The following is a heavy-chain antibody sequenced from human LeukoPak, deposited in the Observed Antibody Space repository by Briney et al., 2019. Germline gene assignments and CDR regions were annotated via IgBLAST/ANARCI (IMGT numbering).Heavy chain of an antibody. V-gene: IGHV4-34*11. D-gene: IGHD6-19*01. J-gene: IGHJ6*03. CDR3: AREPRGWPDYSYYYMDV. Sequence: RPSETLSLTCAVYGGSFSGYYWSWIRQPPGKGLEWIGHLYSSGSTSYNPSLKSRVTMSVDTSKNQFSLNLSSVTAADTAVYYCAREPRGWPDYSYYYMDVWGKGTTVTISS. CDR2: LYSSGST. CDR1: GGSFSGYY.